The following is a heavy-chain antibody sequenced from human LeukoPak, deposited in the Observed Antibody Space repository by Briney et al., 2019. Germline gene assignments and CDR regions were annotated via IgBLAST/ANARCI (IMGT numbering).Heavy chain of an antibody. CDR3: ATDPGETVPAAKGPRGDYCYGMDV. Sequence: ASVKVSCKVSGYTLTQLSMHWVRQAAGKGLEGRGGFDPEDGETIYAQKFQGRVTMTEDTSTDTAYMELNSLRSDDTAVYYCATDPGETVPAAKGPRGDYCYGMDVWGQGTTVTVSS. V-gene: IGHV1-24*01. D-gene: IGHD2-2*01. CDR1: GYTLTQLS. J-gene: IGHJ6*02. CDR2: FDPEDGET.